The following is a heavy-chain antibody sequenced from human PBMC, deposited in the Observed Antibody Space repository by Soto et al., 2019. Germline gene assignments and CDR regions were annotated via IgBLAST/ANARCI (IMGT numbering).Heavy chain of an antibody. J-gene: IGHJ6*03. CDR3: AGTTSHQWYFMDV. CDR1: GDSVSSNSAA. Sequence: SQTLSLTCVISGDSVSSNSAAWNWIRLSPSRGLEWLARTYYRSRWYNDYAVSVRSRITVNPDTSKNQFSLQLTSVTPEDTAVYYCAGTTSHQWYFMDVWGKGTTVTVSS. D-gene: IGHD1-7*01. V-gene: IGHV6-1*01. CDR2: TYYRSRWYN.